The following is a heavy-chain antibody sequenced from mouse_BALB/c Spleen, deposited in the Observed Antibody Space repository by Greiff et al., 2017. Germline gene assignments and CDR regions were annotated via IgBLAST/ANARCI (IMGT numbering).Heavy chain of an antibody. V-gene: IGHV5-17*02. CDR2: ISSGSSTI. Sequence: VQLVESGGGLVQPGGSRKLSCAASGFTFSSFGMHWVRQAPEKGLEWVAYISSGSSTIYYADTVKGRFTISRDNPKNTLFLQMTSLRSEDTAMYYCAREEDFYYFGYWGQGTTLTVSS. CDR1: GFTFSSFG. CDR3: AREEDFYYFGY. J-gene: IGHJ2*01.